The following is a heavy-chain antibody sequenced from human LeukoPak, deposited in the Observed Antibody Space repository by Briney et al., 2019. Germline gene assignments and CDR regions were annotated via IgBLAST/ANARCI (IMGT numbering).Heavy chain of an antibody. CDR1: GFTFSSYW. J-gene: IGHJ4*02. Sequence: PGGSLRLSCAASGFTFSSYWMHWVRQAPGKGLVWVSRINSDGSSTSYADSVKGRFTISRDNAKNSLYLQMNSLRAEDTALYYCAKVRASSGWFDYFDYWGQGTLVTVSS. V-gene: IGHV3-74*01. CDR2: INSDGSST. D-gene: IGHD6-19*01. CDR3: AKVRASSGWFDYFDY.